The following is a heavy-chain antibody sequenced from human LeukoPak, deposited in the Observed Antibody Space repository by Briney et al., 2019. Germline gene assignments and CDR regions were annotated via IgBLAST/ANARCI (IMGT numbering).Heavy chain of an antibody. D-gene: IGHD3-10*01. CDR1: GASITNTNYY. Sequence: SETLSLTCTVSGASITNTNYYWGWIRHPPGKGLEWIATFYYSGRASYNPSLKSRLATSVDTSKNQFSLKVNSVTAADTAVYYCTRRSPGTMFESRGQRTLVTVSS. V-gene: IGHV4-39*01. CDR3: TRRSPGTMFES. CDR2: FYYSGRA. J-gene: IGHJ4*02.